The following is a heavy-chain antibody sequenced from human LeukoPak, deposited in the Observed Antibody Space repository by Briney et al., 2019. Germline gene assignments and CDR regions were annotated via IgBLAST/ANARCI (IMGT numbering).Heavy chain of an antibody. CDR2: IIPILGIA. Sequence: SVKVSCKASGGTFSSYAISWVRQAPGQGLEWMGRIIPILGIANYAQEFQGRVTITADKSTSTAYMELSSLRSEDTAVYYCARASADSSSWYDWGQGTLVTVSS. J-gene: IGHJ4*02. CDR3: ARASADSSSWYD. D-gene: IGHD6-13*01. V-gene: IGHV1-69*04. CDR1: GGTFSSYA.